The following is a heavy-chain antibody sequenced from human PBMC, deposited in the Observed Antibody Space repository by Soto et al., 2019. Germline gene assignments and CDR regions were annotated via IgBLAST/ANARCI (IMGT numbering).Heavy chain of an antibody. Sequence: QVQLQESGPGLVKPSETLSLTCSVSGGSLSSYYWSWIRQRPGTGLEWIGYIYYSGSTNYNPSLKSRVTRSVDTSKNLFSRKLSSVSGADTAVYNCARGGYSCGWYPFYYYCGMDVWCQGTTVAVSS. CDR3: ARGGYSCGWYPFYYYCGMDV. D-gene: IGHD6-19*01. CDR2: IYYSGST. J-gene: IGHJ6*02. CDR1: GGSLSSYY. V-gene: IGHV4-59*01.